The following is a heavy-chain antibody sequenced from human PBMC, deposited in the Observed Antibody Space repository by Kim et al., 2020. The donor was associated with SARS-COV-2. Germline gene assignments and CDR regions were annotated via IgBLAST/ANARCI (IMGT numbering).Heavy chain of an antibody. D-gene: IGHD3-22*01. CDR3: ARDLPITMIVVPDAFDI. CDR1: GGTFSSYA. Sequence: SVKVSCKASGGTFSSYAISWVRQAPGQGLEWMGRIIPILGIANYAQKFQGRVTITADKSTSTAYMELSRLRSEDTAVYYCARDLPITMIVVPDAFDIWGQGRMVTVSS. CDR2: IIPILGIA. V-gene: IGHV1-69*04. J-gene: IGHJ3*02.